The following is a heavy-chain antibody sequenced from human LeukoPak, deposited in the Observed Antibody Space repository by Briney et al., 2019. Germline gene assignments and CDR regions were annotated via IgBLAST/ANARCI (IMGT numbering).Heavy chain of an antibody. CDR3: ARASSGSFTIDY. J-gene: IGHJ4*02. CDR2: IIPIFGTA. V-gene: IGHV1-69*01. CDR1: GGTFSSYA. Sequence: ASVKVSCKASGGTFSSYATSWVRQAPGQGLEWMGGIIPIFGTANYAQKFQGRVTITADESTSTAYMELSSLRSEDTAVYYCARASSGSFTIDYWGQGTLVTVSS. D-gene: IGHD3-10*01.